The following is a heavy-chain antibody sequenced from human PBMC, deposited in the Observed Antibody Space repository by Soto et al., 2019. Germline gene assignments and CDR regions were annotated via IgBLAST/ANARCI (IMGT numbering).Heavy chain of an antibody. Sequence: QLVESGGGLFQAGGSTRLSCLVSAFTVDNFDMAWVRQAPGKGLEWASIIQSGGVTYYPDSAQGRFTISRDNSKNAVYLQMNSLRVEDTGVYSCVRVLYDSGVVDFWGQGSLITVS. V-gene: IGHV3-53*01. CDR1: AFTVDNFD. D-gene: IGHD5-12*01. J-gene: IGHJ4*02. CDR2: IQSGGVT. CDR3: VRVLYDSGVVDF.